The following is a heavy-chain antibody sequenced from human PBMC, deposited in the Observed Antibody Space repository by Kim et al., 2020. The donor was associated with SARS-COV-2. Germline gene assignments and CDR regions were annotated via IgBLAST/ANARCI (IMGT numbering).Heavy chain of an antibody. V-gene: IGHV4-59*01. CDR3: ARDGVSYYGMDV. J-gene: IGHJ6*02. Sequence: NYTPSLKSRVTISVDTSKNQFSLKLSSVTAADTAVYYCARDGVSYYGMDVWGQGTTVTVSS. D-gene: IGHD2-8*01.